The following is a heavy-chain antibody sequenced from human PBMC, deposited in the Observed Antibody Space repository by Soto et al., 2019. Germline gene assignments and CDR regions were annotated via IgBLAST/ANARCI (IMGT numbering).Heavy chain of an antibody. D-gene: IGHD6-13*01. J-gene: IGHJ6*02. V-gene: IGHV4-39*01. CDR2: IYYSGST. CDR1: GGSISSSSYY. CDR3: ARPGYSSSYGMDV. Sequence: QLQLQESGPGLVKPSETLSLTCTVSGGSISSSSYYWGWIRQPPGKGLEWIGSIYYSGSTYYNPSLKSRVTISVDTSKNQFSLKLSSVTAADTAVYYCARPGYSSSYGMDVWGQGTTVTVSS.